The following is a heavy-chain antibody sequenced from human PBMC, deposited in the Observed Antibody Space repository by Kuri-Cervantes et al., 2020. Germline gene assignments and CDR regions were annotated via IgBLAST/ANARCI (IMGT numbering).Heavy chain of an antibody. Sequence: ASVKVSCKASGYTFSSYYMHWVRQAPGQGREWMGIINPSGGGTSYAQKFQARVTMTRDRSTSTIYMELSSLRSDDTAVYYCAREGPMKWRTKDKNLQLLVYWGQGTLVTVSS. CDR2: INPSGGGT. V-gene: IGHV1-46*01. D-gene: IGHD2-15*01. CDR1: GYTFSSYY. CDR3: AREGPMKWRTKDKNLQLLVY. J-gene: IGHJ4*02.